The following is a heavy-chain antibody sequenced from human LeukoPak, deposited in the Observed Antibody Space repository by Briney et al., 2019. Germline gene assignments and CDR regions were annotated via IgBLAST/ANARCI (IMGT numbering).Heavy chain of an antibody. V-gene: IGHV3-20*04. Sequence: GGSLRLSCAASGFTFDDYGMSWVRQAPGKGLEWVSGINWNGGSTGYADSVKGRFTISRDNAKNSLYLQMNSLRAEDTAVYYCARDRVYSSSSKSDYYYYMDVWGKGTTVTVSS. D-gene: IGHD6-6*01. CDR3: ARDRVYSSSSKSDYYYYMDV. J-gene: IGHJ6*03. CDR2: INWNGGST. CDR1: GFTFDDYG.